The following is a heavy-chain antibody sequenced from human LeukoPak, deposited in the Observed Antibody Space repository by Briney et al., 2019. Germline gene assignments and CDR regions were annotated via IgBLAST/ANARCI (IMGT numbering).Heavy chain of an antibody. CDR1: GFTFSSYS. V-gene: IGHV3-21*01. CDR3: ASKPNRLWFGELDYGMDV. Sequence: GGSLRLSCAASGFTFSSYSMNWVRQAPGKGLEWVSSISSSSSYIYYADSVKGRFTISRDNAKNSLYLQVNSLRAKDTAVYYCASKPNRLWFGELDYGMDVWGQGTTVTVSS. J-gene: IGHJ6*02. CDR2: ISSSSSYI. D-gene: IGHD3-10*01.